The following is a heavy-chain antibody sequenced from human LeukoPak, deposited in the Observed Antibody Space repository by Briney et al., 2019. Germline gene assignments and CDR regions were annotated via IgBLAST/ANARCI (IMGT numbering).Heavy chain of an antibody. D-gene: IGHD6-19*01. J-gene: IGHJ4*02. CDR1: GASISSYY. Sequence: SETLSLTCTVSGASISSYYWSWIRQPPGKGLEWIGYISYSGDTNYNPSLNSRVTISVDTSKNQFSLRLSSVTAADTAVYYCAREYTLYRSGWFLDYWGQGTVVTVSS. CDR2: ISYSGDT. V-gene: IGHV4-59*01. CDR3: AREYTLYRSGWFLDY.